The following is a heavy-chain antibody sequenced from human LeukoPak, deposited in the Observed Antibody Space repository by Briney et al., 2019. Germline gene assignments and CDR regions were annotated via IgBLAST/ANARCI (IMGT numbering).Heavy chain of an antibody. Sequence: GGSLRLSCAASGFTFSSSAMSWVRQAPGKGLEWVSVISGSGASTYCADSVKGRFTISRDNSKNTLYLQMNSLRAEDTAVYYCVKLSDSSDYYRYPKFGYWGQGTLVTVSS. V-gene: IGHV3-23*01. CDR3: VKLSDSSDYYRYPKFGY. CDR2: ISGSGAST. J-gene: IGHJ4*02. CDR1: GFTFSSSA. D-gene: IGHD3-22*01.